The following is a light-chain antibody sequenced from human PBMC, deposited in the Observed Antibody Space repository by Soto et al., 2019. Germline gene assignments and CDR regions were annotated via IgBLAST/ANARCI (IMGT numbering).Light chain of an antibody. Sequence: MTQSPATLSVSVGDRVTITCRASQGIRNDLAWYQQRPGQAPRLLIYAAFNRQSGVPSRFSGSGSGTVFTLTISSLQSEDFAGYYCQQYNNWPITFGGGTKVDNK. CDR3: QQYNNWPIT. J-gene: IGKJ4*01. CDR1: QGIRND. V-gene: IGKV1-6*01. CDR2: AAF.